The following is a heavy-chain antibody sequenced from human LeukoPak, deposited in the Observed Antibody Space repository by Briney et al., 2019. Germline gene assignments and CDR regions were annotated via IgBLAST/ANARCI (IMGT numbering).Heavy chain of an antibody. V-gene: IGHV3-73*01. CDR3: TTALPYYYDSSGAYYFDY. J-gene: IGHJ4*02. D-gene: IGHD3-22*01. CDR1: GFTFSGSA. Sequence: GGSLRLSCAASGFTFSGSAVHWVRQASGKGLEWVGRIRSKGNSYATAYGASVKGRFTISRDDSKNTASLQMNSLKTEDTAVYYCTTALPYYYDSSGAYYFDYWGQGTLVTVSS. CDR2: IRSKGNSYAT.